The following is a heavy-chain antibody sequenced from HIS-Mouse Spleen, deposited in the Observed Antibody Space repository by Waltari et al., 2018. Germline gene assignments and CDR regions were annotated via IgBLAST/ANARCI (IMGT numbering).Heavy chain of an antibody. Sequence: QVQLQESGPGLVKPSQTLSLTCTVSGGSISRRCYYWSWIRQHPGKGLEWIGYIYYSGSTYYNPSLKSRVTISVDTSKNQFSLKLSSVTAADTAVYYCARAPIRGYWYFDLWGRGTLVTVSS. V-gene: IGHV4-31*03. CDR1: GGSISRRCYY. CDR3: ARAPIRGYWYFDL. J-gene: IGHJ2*01. D-gene: IGHD3-16*01. CDR2: IYYSGST.